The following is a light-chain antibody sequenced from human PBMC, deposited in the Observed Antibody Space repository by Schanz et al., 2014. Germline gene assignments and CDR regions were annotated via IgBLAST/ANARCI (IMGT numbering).Light chain of an antibody. CDR2: DVS. Sequence: QSALTQPASVSGSPGQSITISCTGTSSDIGGYDYVSWYQQLPGKAPKLMLYDVSKRPSGVPDRFSGSKSGNTASLTISGLQAEDEADYYCSSYTSSSTLVFGGGTKLTV. CDR1: SSDIGGYDY. CDR3: SSYTSSSTLV. V-gene: IGLV2-14*03. J-gene: IGLJ2*01.